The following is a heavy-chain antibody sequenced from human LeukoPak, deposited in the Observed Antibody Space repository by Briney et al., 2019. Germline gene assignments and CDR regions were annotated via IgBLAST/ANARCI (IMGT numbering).Heavy chain of an antibody. CDR2: INPDGSWG. J-gene: IGHJ3*02. V-gene: IGHV3-7*01. CDR3: ARGYSRAAFDI. D-gene: IGHD2-15*01. CDR1: GFTFSSHW. Sequence: GGSLRLSCGASGFTFSSHWMSWVRQAPGKGLEWVAIINPDGSWGTFVDSVKGRFTISRDNGKNSLLLQMNSLRAEDTALYYCARGYSRAAFDIWGQGTVVAVSS.